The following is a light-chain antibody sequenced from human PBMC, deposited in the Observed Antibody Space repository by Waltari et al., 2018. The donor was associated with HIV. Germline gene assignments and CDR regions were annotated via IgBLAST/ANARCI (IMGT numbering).Light chain of an antibody. CDR3: QSYDTGVSDAM. CDR2: GKN. V-gene: IGLV1-40*01. J-gene: IGLJ2*01. CDR1: SSNIGAGYD. Sequence: QSVLTQPPSVSGAPGQTVTISCTGSSSNIGAGYDVHWYQQLPGTAPKLLIYGKNNRPSGVPDRFYGFKSGTSASLAIAGLQAEDEADYYCQSYDTGVSDAMVGGGTKLTVL.